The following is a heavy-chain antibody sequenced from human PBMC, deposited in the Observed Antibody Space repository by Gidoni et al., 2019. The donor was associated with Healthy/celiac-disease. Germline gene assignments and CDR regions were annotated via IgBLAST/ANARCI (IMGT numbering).Heavy chain of an antibody. CDR1: GYTFTSYY. D-gene: IGHD2-15*01. J-gene: IGHJ6*03. Sequence: QVQLVQSGAEVKKPGASVKVSCKASGYTFTSYYMHWVRQAPGQGLEWMGIINPSGGSTSYAQKFQGRVTMTRDTSTSTVYMELSSLRSEDTAVYYCARDGAGRIVGYYMDVWGKGTTVTVSS. CDR3: ARDGAGRIVGYYMDV. V-gene: IGHV1-46*03. CDR2: INPSGGST.